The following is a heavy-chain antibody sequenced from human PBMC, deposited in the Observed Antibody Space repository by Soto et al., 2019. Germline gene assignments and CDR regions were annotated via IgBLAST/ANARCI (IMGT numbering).Heavy chain of an antibody. Sequence: QVQLQESGPTLVKPSETLSLTCTVSGGSIRSSCWTWIRQPPGEGLEWIGSICNSWTTNYNPYLKSRVAIELDTQKNQFSLQLSSVTVADTAIYYCAGGGSIVFATRRLMDVWGKGTTVTVSS. CDR2: ICNSWTT. CDR3: AGGGSIVFATRRLMDV. J-gene: IGHJ6*03. CDR1: GGSIRSSC. D-gene: IGHD3-22*01. V-gene: IGHV4-59*03.